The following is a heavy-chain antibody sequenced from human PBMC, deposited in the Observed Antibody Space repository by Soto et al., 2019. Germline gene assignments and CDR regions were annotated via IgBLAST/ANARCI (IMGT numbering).Heavy chain of an antibody. V-gene: IGHV3-15*01. D-gene: IGHD3-10*01. Sequence: EVQLVESGGGMVMPGGSLRLSCAASGFTFSDAWMTWIRQAPGKGLQCVGRIKRKIDGETTDYAAPVKGRFTISRDDSKYTVYTQMTSLKVADTAMYYCVKDRGGGMDVWGEGSTVPVSS. CDR1: GFTFSDAW. J-gene: IGHJ6*01. CDR2: IKRKIDGETT. CDR3: VKDRGGGMDV.